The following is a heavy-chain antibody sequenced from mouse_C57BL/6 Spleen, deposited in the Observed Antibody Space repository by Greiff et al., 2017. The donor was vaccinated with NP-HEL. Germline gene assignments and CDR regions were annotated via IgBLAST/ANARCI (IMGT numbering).Heavy chain of an antibody. Sequence: EVMLVESGGGLVQPGGSMKLSCVASGFTFSNYWMNWVRQSPEKGLEWVAQIRLKSDNYATHYAESVKGRFTISRDDSKSSVYLQMNNLRAEDTGIYYCTGRTAQATRVPYAMDYWGQGTSVTVSS. CDR3: TGRTAQATRVPYAMDY. V-gene: IGHV6-3*01. CDR2: IRLKSDNYAT. D-gene: IGHD3-2*02. CDR1: GFTFSNYW. J-gene: IGHJ4*01.